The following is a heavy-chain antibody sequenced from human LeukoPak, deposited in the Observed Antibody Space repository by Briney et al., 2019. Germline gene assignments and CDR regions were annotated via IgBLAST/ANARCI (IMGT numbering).Heavy chain of an antibody. Sequence: GGSLSLSSAASGFVFSASYMSWVRKAPGKGLEWVATIKPDGSEKYHVDSMSGRFTISRDNTNDSLFLQTNSQRVDDTAVYYCVRGGTYWTVSWAQGTLVNVS. CDR3: VRGGTYWTVS. J-gene: IGHJ5*01. CDR1: GFVFSASY. V-gene: IGHV3-7*01. CDR2: IKPDGSEK.